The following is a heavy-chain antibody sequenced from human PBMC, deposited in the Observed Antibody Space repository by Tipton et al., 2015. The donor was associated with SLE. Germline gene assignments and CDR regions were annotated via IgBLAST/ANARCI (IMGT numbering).Heavy chain of an antibody. D-gene: IGHD6-13*01. CDR1: GFTFDDYA. CDR3: ASTSGQQLVRDAFDI. Sequence: RSLRLSCAASGFTFDDYAMHWVRQAPGKGLEWVSGISWNSGSIGYADSVEGRFTISRDNAKNSLYLQMNSLRAEDTALYYCASTSGQQLVRDAFDIWGQGTMVTVSS. V-gene: IGHV3-9*01. CDR2: ISWNSGSI. J-gene: IGHJ3*02.